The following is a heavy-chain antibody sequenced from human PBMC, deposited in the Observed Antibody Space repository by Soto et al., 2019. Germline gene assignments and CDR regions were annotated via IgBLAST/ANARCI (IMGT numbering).Heavy chain of an antibody. Sequence: QVQLVQSGAEVKKPGSSVKVSCKASGGTFSSYAISWVRQAPGQGLEGMGGIIPIFGTANYAQKFPGRVTITSDESTSTAYMELSSLRSEGTAVYFCARDLDTAMSSYYGMDVWGQGTTVTVSS. CDR3: ARDLDTAMSSYYGMDV. CDR1: GGTFSSYA. V-gene: IGHV1-69*01. D-gene: IGHD5-18*01. J-gene: IGHJ6*02. CDR2: IIPIFGTA.